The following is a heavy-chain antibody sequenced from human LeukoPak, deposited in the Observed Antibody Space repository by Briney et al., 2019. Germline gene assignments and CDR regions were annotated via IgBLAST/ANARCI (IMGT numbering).Heavy chain of an antibody. CDR1: GFTFSSYA. Sequence: GSLRLSCAASGFTFSSYAMSWVRQAPGKGLEWVSGISGTSGTTYYADSVKGRFTISRDNSKNTLYLQMNSLRAEDTAVYYCAKQGGTYYYYYYMDVWGKGTTVTVSS. J-gene: IGHJ6*03. CDR2: ISGTSGTT. V-gene: IGHV3-23*01. D-gene: IGHD1-1*01. CDR3: AKQGGTYYYYYYMDV.